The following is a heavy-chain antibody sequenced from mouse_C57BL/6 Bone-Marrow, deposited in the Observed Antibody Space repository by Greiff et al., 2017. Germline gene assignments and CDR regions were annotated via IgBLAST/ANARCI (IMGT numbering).Heavy chain of an antibody. D-gene: IGHD1-1*01. CDR2: ISDGGSYT. CDR3: ARGTTVVDYYAMDY. J-gene: IGHJ4*01. V-gene: IGHV5-4*01. Sequence: EVQRVESGGGLVKPGGSLKLSCAASGFTFSSYAMSWVRQTPEKRLEWVATISDGGSYTYYPDNVKGRFTISRDNAKNNLYLQMSHLKSEDTAMYYGARGTTVVDYYAMDYWGQGTSVTVSS. CDR1: GFTFSSYA.